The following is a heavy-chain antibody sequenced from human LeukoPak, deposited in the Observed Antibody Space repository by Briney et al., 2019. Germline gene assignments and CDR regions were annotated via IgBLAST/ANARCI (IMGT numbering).Heavy chain of an antibody. J-gene: IGHJ6*03. D-gene: IGHD2-2*01. CDR2: IDHSGST. V-gene: IGHV4-34*01. Sequence: SETLSLTCAVYGGSFSGYYWSRIRQPPGKGLDWIGEIDHSGSTNYNPYLKSRVTISLDTSKNQFSLKLSSVTAADTAVYYCARGDIVVVPAAKGPYYYYMDVWGKGTTVTVSS. CDR1: GGSFSGYY. CDR3: ARGDIVVVPAAKGPYYYYMDV.